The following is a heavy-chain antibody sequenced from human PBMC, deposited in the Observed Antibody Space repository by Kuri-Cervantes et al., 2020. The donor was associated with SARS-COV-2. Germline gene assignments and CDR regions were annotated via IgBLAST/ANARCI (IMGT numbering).Heavy chain of an antibody. CDR2: VYYSGTI. CDR3: ARDGGTSFADY. V-gene: IGHV4-59*11. D-gene: IGHD3-16*01. J-gene: IGHJ4*02. Sequence: GSLRLSCTVSGGSISGHYWSWIRQPPGKGLKWIGYVYYSGTISYNPSLKSRVTISVDTSKNQFSLNLNSVTAADTAVYYCARDGGTSFADYWGQGTLVTVSS. CDR1: GGSISGHY.